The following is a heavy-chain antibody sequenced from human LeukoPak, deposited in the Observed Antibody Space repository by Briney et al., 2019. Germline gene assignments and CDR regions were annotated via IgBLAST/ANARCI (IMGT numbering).Heavy chain of an antibody. CDR2: IYHSGST. CDR3: ARGPPMTYYFDY. V-gene: IGHV4-38-2*02. Sequence: SETLSLTCTVSGYSISSGYYWGWIRQPPGKGLEWIGSIYHSGSTYYNPSLKSRVTISADTSKNQFSLKLSSVTAADTAVYYCARGPPMTYYFDYWGQGTLVTVSS. CDR1: GYSISSGYY. J-gene: IGHJ4*02. D-gene: IGHD3-22*01.